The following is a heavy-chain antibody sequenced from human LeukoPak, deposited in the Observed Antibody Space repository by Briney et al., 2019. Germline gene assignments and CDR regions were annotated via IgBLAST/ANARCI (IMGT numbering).Heavy chain of an antibody. Sequence: SETLSLTCTVSGGSISRSTHYWGWIRQPPGKGLEWIGSIYYSGSTYYNPSLKSRVTVSVDTSKNQFSLKLTSVTAADTAVYYCARQGDCGGGSCYSSEFFHHWGQGTLVTVSS. J-gene: IGHJ1*01. CDR3: ARQGDCGGGSCYSSEFFHH. V-gene: IGHV4-39*01. D-gene: IGHD2-15*01. CDR1: GGSISRSTHY. CDR2: IYYSGST.